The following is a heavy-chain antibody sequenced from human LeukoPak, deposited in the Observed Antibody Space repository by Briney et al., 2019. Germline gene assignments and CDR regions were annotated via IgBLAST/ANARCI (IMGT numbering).Heavy chain of an antibody. CDR1: GFTFSNYT. CDR2: ISGSGGST. V-gene: IGHV3-23*01. Sequence: GGSLRLSCAASGFTFSNYTMNWVRQAPGKGLEWVSAISGSGGSTYYADSVKGRFTISRDNSKNTLYLQMNSLRAEDTAVYYCAKGYCSSTSCYGAYYYYYYMDVWGKGTTVTISS. D-gene: IGHD2-2*01. J-gene: IGHJ6*03. CDR3: AKGYCSSTSCYGAYYYYYYMDV.